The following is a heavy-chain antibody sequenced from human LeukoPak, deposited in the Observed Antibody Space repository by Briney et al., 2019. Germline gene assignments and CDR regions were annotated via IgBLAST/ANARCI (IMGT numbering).Heavy chain of an antibody. J-gene: IGHJ6*03. CDR2: IYTSGST. D-gene: IGHD2-2*03. Sequence: SETLSLXCTVSGGSISSYYWSWIRQPAGKGLEWIGRIYTSGSTNYNPSLKSRVTMSVDTSKNQFSLKLSSVTAADTAVYYCARLGIVVVPAAISAGQDYYYYYYMDVWGKGTTVTVSS. CDR3: ARLGIVVVPAAISAGQDYYYYYYMDV. CDR1: GGSISSYY. V-gene: IGHV4-4*07.